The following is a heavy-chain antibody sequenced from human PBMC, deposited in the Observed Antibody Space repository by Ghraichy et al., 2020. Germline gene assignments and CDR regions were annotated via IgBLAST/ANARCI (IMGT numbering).Heavy chain of an antibody. CDR1: GGSISSYY. J-gene: IGHJ4*02. CDR2: IYTSGST. Sequence: SETLSLTCTVSGGSISSYYWSWIRQPPGKGLEWIGYIYTSGSTNYNPSLKSRVTISVDTSKNQFSLKLSSVTAADTAVYYCAGRSLPPYCGGDCWDIDDYWGQGTLVTVSS. V-gene: IGHV4-4*09. CDR3: AGRSLPPYCGGDCWDIDDY. D-gene: IGHD2-21*02.